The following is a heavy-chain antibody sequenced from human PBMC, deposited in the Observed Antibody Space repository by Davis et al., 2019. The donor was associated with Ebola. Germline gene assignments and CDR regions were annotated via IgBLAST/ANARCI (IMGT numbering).Heavy chain of an antibody. Sequence: PSETLSLTCTVSGGSISSGGYYWSWIRQHPGKGLEWIGYIYYSGSTYYNPSLKSRVTISVDTSKNQFSLKLSSVTAADTAVYYCARGYYDFWSGYYLSQLGGGYYFDYWGQGTLVTVSS. CDR3: ARGYYDFWSGYYLSQLGGGYYFDY. D-gene: IGHD3-3*01. CDR2: IYYSGST. V-gene: IGHV4-30-4*08. J-gene: IGHJ4*02. CDR1: GGSISSGGYY.